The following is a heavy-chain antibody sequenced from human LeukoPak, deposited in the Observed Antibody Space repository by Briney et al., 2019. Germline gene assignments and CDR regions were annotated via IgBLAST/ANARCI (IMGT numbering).Heavy chain of an antibody. CDR1: GYSFTSYW. V-gene: IGHV5-51*01. J-gene: IGHJ4*02. D-gene: IGHD5-12*01. CDR2: IYPGDSDT. CDR3: ARRVGRRGYDLGY. Sequence: GESLKISCKGSGYSFTSYWIGWVLQMPGKGLEWMVIIYPGDSDTRYSPSFQGQVTISADKSISTAYLQWSSLKASDTAMYYCARRVGRRGYDLGYWGQGTLVTVSS.